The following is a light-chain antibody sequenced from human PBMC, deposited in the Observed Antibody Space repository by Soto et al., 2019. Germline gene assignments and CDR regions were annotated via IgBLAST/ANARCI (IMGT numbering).Light chain of an antibody. Sequence: QSALTQPPSASGSPGQPVAISCTGTSSDVGGYKFVSWYQQHPGKAPKLLIYEVTQRPSGVPDRFSGSKSGNTASLTVSGLQAEDDADYYCSSYAGSNMGVFGTGTKLTVL. CDR3: SSYAGSNMGV. CDR1: SSDVGGYKF. CDR2: EVT. V-gene: IGLV2-8*01. J-gene: IGLJ1*01.